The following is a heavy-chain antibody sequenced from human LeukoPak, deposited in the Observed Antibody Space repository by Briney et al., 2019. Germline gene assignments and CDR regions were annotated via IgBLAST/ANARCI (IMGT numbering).Heavy chain of an antibody. Sequence: SETLSLTCTVSGGSISSYYWSWIRQSPGKGLEWIGSIFHSGSSYNNPSLRSRVTISVDTSKNQFSLNLTSVTAADTAVYYCARDLSSLGATGFDYWGQGALVTVSS. D-gene: IGHD1-26*01. CDR1: GGSISSYY. J-gene: IGHJ4*02. V-gene: IGHV4-38-2*02. CDR2: IFHSGSS. CDR3: ARDLSSLGATGFDY.